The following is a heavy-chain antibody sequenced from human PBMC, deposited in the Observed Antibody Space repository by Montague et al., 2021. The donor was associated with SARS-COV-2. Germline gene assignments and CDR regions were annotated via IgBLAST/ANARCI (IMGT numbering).Heavy chain of an antibody. Sequence: PALVKPTQTLTLTCTFSGFSLSTSGVGVGWIRQPPGKALEWLALIYWDDDKRYSPSLKSRLTITKDTSRNQVVLTMTNMDPVDTATYYCAHRRGLLLSDAFDXWGQGTMVTVSS. D-gene: IGHD1-26*01. CDR1: GFSLSTSGVG. CDR3: AHRRGLLLSDAFDX. CDR2: IYWDDDK. J-gene: IGHJ3*02. V-gene: IGHV2-5*02.